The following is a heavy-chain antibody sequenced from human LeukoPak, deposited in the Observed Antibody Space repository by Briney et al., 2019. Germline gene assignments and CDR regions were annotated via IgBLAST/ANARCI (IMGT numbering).Heavy chain of an antibody. J-gene: IGHJ4*02. V-gene: IGHV3-30*02. D-gene: IGHD3-3*01. CDR2: IRIVGIAK. Sequence: QRLCWASSCIILSNYGMHLLRQAPDKGQGRVAFIRIVGIAKYDQESVQGRFTISRDISNNTHYLQIDSLSPEETAVYYCAKANTYHDFWSGSHLMGYYCDYGCQGTLVTVAS. CDR3: AKANTYHDFWSGSHLMGYYCDY. CDR1: CIILSNYG.